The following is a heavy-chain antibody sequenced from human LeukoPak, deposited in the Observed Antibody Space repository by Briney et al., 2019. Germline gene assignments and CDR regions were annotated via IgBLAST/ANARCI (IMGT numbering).Heavy chain of an antibody. CDR1: GYTLTELS. J-gene: IGHJ4*02. CDR2: FDPEDGET. D-gene: IGHD3-9*01. CDR3: ATVPMAEVLRYFDWKYVFDY. Sequence: ASVKVSFKVSGYTLTELSMHWVRQAPGKGVEWMGGFDPEDGETIYAQKFQGRVTMTEDTSTDTAYMELSSLRSEDTAVYYCATVPMAEVLRYFDWKYVFDYWGQGTLVTVSS. V-gene: IGHV1-24*01.